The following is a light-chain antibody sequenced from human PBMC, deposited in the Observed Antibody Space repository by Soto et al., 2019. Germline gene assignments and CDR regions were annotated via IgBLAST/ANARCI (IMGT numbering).Light chain of an antibody. Sequence: QSALTQPASVSGSPGQSITISCTGTSNDVGGYNYVSRYQQHPGKAPKLMIYDVSNRPSGVSNRFSGSKSGNTASLTISGLQAEDESDYYCSSYTSSSLYVFGTGTKVTVL. CDR1: SNDVGGYNY. V-gene: IGLV2-14*03. CDR2: DVS. J-gene: IGLJ1*01. CDR3: SSYTSSSLYV.